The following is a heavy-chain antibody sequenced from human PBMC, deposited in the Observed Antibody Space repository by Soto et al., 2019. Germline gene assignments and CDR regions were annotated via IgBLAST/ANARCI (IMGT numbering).Heavy chain of an antibody. J-gene: IGHJ4*02. Sequence: QVQLQQWGAGLLKPSETLSLTCAVYGGSFSGYYWSWIRQPPRKGLEWIGEINHSGSTNYNPSLKSRVTISVDTSKNQFSLKLSSVTAADTAVYYCARGEVVTAPIDYWGQGTLVTVSS. CDR2: INHSGST. V-gene: IGHV4-34*01. CDR1: GGSFSGYY. D-gene: IGHD2-21*02. CDR3: ARGEVVTAPIDY.